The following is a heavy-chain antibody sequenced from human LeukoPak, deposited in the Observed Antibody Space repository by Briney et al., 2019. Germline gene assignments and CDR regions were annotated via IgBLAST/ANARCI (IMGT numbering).Heavy chain of an antibody. CDR1: GFTFSSYA. D-gene: IGHD2-21*01. CDR3: VTGVIVSGSYYFDF. Sequence: GGSLRLSCSASGFTFSSYAMHWVRQAPGKGLEYVSAISSNGGGPYYADSVKGRFTISRDNSQNTLYLQMSSLRVEDTAVYYCVTGVIVSGSYYFDFWGQGTLVTVSS. CDR2: ISSNGGGP. J-gene: IGHJ4*02. V-gene: IGHV3-64D*06.